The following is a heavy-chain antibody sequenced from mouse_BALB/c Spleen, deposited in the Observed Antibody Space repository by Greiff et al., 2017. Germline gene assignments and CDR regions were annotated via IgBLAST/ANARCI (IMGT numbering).Heavy chain of an antibody. V-gene: IGHV3-2*02. Sequence: DVKLVESGPGLVKPSQSLSLTCTVTGYSITSDYAWNWIRQFPGNKLEWMGYISYSGSTSYNPSLKSRISITRDTSKNQFFLQLNSVTTEDTATYYCARGSYYGAMDYWGQGTSVTVSS. J-gene: IGHJ4*01. CDR1: GYSITSDYA. CDR3: ARGSYYGAMDY. CDR2: ISYSGST. D-gene: IGHD1-1*01.